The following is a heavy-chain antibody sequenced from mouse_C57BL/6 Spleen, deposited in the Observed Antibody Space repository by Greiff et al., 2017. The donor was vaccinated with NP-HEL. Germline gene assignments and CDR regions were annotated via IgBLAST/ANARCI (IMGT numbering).Heavy chain of an antibody. V-gene: IGHV1-61*01. J-gene: IGHJ3*01. Sequence: VQLQQPGAELVRPGSSVKLSCKASGYTFTSYWMDWVKQRPGQGLEWIGNIYPSDSETHYNQKFKDKATLTVDKYSSTAYMQLSSLTSEDSAVYYCARSQGSSYGAYWGQGTLVTVSA. CDR2: IYPSDSET. CDR1: GYTFTSYW. CDR3: ARSQGSSYGAY. D-gene: IGHD1-1*01.